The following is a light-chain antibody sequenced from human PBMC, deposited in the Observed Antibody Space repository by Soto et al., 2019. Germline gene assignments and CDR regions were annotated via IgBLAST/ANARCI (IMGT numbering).Light chain of an antibody. V-gene: IGLV3-1*01. CDR1: TLGSKF. J-gene: IGLJ2*01. Sequence: SYELTQPPSVSVSPGQTANITCSGNTLGSKFVFWYQQKAGQSPMVVIYEDTKRPSGIPERFSGSNSGNTATLTISGTQAMDEADFYCQAWDSGTVLFGGGTKLTVL. CDR3: QAWDSGTVL. CDR2: EDT.